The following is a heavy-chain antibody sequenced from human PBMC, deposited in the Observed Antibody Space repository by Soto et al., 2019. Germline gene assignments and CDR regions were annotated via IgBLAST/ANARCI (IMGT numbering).Heavy chain of an antibody. CDR1: GGTFSSYT. Sequence: QVQLVQSGAEVKKPGSSVKVSCKASGGTFSSYTISWVRQAPGQGLEWMGRIIPTLGIANYAQKFQGRVTITADKSTSTAYMELSSLRSEDTAVYYCASLTTVVMGFDYWGQGTLVTVSS. J-gene: IGHJ4*02. V-gene: IGHV1-69*02. D-gene: IGHD4-17*01. CDR3: ASLTTVVMGFDY. CDR2: IIPTLGIA.